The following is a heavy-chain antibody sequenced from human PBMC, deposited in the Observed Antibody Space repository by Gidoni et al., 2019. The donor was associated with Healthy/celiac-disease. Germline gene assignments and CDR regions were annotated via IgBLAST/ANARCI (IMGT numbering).Heavy chain of an antibody. CDR2: INAGNGNT. J-gene: IGHJ4*02. CDR3: ARDASHVDTAMFYYFDY. Sequence: RLEWMGWINAGNGNTKYSQKFQGRVTITRDTSASTAYMELSSLRSEDTAVYYCARDASHVDTAMFYYFDYWGQGTLVTVSS. V-gene: IGHV1-3*01. D-gene: IGHD5-18*01.